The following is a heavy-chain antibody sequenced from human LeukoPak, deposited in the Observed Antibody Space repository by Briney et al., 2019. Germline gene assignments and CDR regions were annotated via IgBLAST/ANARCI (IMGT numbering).Heavy chain of an antibody. CDR2: IYYSGST. Sequence: SETLSLTCTVSGGSISSSSYYWGWIRQPPGKGLEWIGSIYYSGSTYYNPSLKSRVTISVDTSKNQFSLKLSSVTAADTAVYYCSLVVAAGFYYFDYWGQGTLVTVSS. J-gene: IGHJ4*02. CDR3: SLVVAAGFYYFDY. V-gene: IGHV4-39*07. CDR1: GGSISSSSYY. D-gene: IGHD2-2*01.